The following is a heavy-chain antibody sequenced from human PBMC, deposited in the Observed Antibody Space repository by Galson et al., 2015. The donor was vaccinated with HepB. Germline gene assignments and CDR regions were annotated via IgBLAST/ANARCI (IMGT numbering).Heavy chain of an antibody. CDR3: ARPTAVAEYFSYAMDV. Sequence: SVKVSCKASGYSFSAYYMHWVRQAPGQGLEWMGWINPDSGATRYSQKFQGRVTMTKDTSISTAYMEVTRLRSDDTAVYYCARPTAVAEYFSYAMDVWGQRTAVTVSS. D-gene: IGHD6-19*01. J-gene: IGHJ6*02. CDR2: INPDSGAT. CDR1: GYSFSAYY. V-gene: IGHV1-2*02.